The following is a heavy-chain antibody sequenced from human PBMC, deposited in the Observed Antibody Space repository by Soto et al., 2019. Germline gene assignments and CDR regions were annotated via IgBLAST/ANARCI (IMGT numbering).Heavy chain of an antibody. Sequence: SETLSLTCRVSGVSIRYYFWTWIRPPPGKGLEWIRYISSSGTINYNSSLKSRVTISLDTSRNHFSLKLSSVTAADTAVYFCARDRKQVIPSNYYNYGIDAWGQGTTVTVS. CDR1: GVSIRYYF. D-gene: IGHD3-10*01. CDR3: ARDRKQVIPSNYYNYGIDA. CDR2: ISSSGTI. V-gene: IGHV4-59*01. J-gene: IGHJ6*02.